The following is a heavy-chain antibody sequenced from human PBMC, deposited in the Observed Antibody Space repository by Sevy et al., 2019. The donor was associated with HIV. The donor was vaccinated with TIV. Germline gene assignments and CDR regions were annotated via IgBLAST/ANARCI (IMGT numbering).Heavy chain of an antibody. J-gene: IGHJ4*02. CDR3: ATHAGIAAAGRVFDY. CDR1: GFTFSDHY. D-gene: IGHD6-13*01. Sequence: GGSLRLSCAASGFTFSDHYMEWVRQAPGKGLEWVGRIRNKADSYTTKYAASVKGRFTISRDDSKNSLYLLMNSLKTEDTAVYYCATHAGIAAAGRVFDYWGQGTLVTVS. V-gene: IGHV3-72*01. CDR2: IRNKADSYTT.